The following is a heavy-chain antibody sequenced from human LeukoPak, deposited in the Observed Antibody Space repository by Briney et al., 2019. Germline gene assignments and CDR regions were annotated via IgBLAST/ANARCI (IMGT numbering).Heavy chain of an antibody. D-gene: IGHD3-22*01. CDR1: GFTFNTYT. J-gene: IGHJ3*02. CDR2: ISGSSGII. Sequence: GGSLRLSCAASGFTFNTYTMNWVRQAPGKGLEWVSYISGSSGIIDYADSVRGRFTVSRDNAKNSLYLQMNSLRAEDTALYYCAKALDSSGHDAFDIWGQGTMVTVS. CDR3: AKALDSSGHDAFDI. V-gene: IGHV3-48*01.